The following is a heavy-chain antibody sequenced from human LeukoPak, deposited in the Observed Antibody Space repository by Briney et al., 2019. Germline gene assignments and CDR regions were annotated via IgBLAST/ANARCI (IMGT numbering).Heavy chain of an antibody. V-gene: IGHV3-43*01. CDR1: GLTFDDYT. Sequence: GGSLRLSCAASGLTFDDYTMHWDRQAPGKGLEWVSLISWDGGSTYYADSVKGRFTISRDNSKNSLYLQMNSLRTEDTALYYCAKALYYYDSSGYYDYWGQGTLVTVSS. CDR2: ISWDGGST. CDR3: AKALYYYDSSGYYDY. J-gene: IGHJ4*02. D-gene: IGHD3-22*01.